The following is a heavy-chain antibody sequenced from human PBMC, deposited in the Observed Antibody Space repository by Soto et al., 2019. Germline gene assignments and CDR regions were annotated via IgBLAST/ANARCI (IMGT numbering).Heavy chain of an antibody. V-gene: IGHV1-3*01. Sequence: QVQLVQSGAEVKKPGASVKVSCKASGYTFTSYAMHWVRQAPGQRLEWMGWINDGNGNTKYSQKFPGRVTITRDTSASTSYMELSRLRSEDTSVYYCARSFTVPAARGYWCQGTLVTVSS. CDR1: GYTFTSYA. J-gene: IGHJ4*02. D-gene: IGHD2-2*01. CDR2: INDGNGNT. CDR3: ARSFTVPAARGY.